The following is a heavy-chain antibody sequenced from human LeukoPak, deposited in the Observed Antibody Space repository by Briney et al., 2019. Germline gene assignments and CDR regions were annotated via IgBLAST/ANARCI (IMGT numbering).Heavy chain of an antibody. CDR1: GFTFSSYW. J-gene: IGHJ4*02. CDR3: AGVGVGARFDY. CDR2: IKQDGSEK. Sequence: GGSLRLSCAASGFTFSSYWMSWVRQAPGKGLEWVANIKQDGSEKYYVDSVKGRFTISRDNAKNSLYLQMNSLRAEDTAVYYCAGVGVGARFDYWGQGTLVTVSS. V-gene: IGHV3-7*01. D-gene: IGHD1-26*01.